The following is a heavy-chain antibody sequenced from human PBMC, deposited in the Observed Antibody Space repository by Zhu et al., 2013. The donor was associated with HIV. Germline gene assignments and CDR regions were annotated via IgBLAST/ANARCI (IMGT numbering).Heavy chain of an antibody. V-gene: IGHV1-46*03. Sequence: QVQLEQSGAEMKKPGASVKVSCKASGYTFTDYYMHWVRQAPGQGLEWMGIINPSGGRRNYAQKFQGRVTMTRDTSTSTVYMELSGLRSDDTAVYYCAREAYDNRGEASWFDPWGQGTLVTVSS. J-gene: IGHJ5*02. D-gene: IGHD3-22*01. CDR2: INPSGGRR. CDR3: AREAYDNRGEASWFDP. CDR1: GYTFTDYY.